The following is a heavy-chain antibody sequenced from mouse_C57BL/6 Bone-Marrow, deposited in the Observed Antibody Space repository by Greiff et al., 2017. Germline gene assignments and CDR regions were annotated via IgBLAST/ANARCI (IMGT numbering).Heavy chain of an antibody. Sequence: VQLQQSGPGLVQPSQSLSITCTVSGFSLTSYGVHWVRQSPGKGLEWLGVIWSGGSTDYNAAFISRLSISKDNSKSQVFFKMNSRQAADTAIYYCAGKGITTAHYAMDYWGQGTSVTVSA. D-gene: IGHD1-2*01. CDR3: AGKGITTAHYAMDY. CDR2: IWSGGST. J-gene: IGHJ4*01. CDR1: GFSLTSYG. V-gene: IGHV2-2*01.